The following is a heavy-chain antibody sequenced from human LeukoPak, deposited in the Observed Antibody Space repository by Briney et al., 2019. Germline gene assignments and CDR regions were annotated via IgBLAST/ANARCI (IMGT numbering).Heavy chain of an antibody. V-gene: IGHV4-39*01. CDR1: GGSISSSSYY. Sequence: SETLSLTCTVSGGSISSSSYYWGWIRQPPGKGLEWIGSIYYSGSTSYNPSLKSRVTISVDTSKNQFSLKLSSVTAADTAVYYCARLRSRYSSSWEFDYWGQGTLVTVSS. D-gene: IGHD6-13*01. CDR2: IYYSGST. J-gene: IGHJ4*02. CDR3: ARLRSRYSSSWEFDY.